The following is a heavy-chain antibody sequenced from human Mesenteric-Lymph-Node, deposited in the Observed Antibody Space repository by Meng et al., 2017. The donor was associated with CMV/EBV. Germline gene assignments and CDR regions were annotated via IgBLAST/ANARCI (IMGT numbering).Heavy chain of an antibody. J-gene: IGHJ6*02. CDR1: GYTFTSYG. CDR2: ISAYNGNT. V-gene: IGHV1-18*01. D-gene: IGHD3-3*01. CDR3: ARVSRFLEWLLSDYYYYGMDV. Sequence: ASVKVSCKASGYTFTSYGISWVRQAPGQGLEWMGWISAYNGNTNYAQKLQGRVTMTTDTSTSTAYMELRSLRSDDTAVYYCARVSRFLEWLLSDYYYYGMDVWGQGTTVTVSS.